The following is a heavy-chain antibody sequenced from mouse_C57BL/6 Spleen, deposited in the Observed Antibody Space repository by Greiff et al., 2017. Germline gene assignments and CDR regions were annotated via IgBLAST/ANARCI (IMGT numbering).Heavy chain of an antibody. CDR3: ARAGSSSSDY. V-gene: IGHV5-6*01. D-gene: IGHD1-1*01. CDR1: GFTFSSYG. CDR2: ISSGGSYT. J-gene: IGHJ2*01. Sequence: EVNVVESGGDLVKPGGSLKLSCAASGFTFSSYGMSWVRQTPDKRLEWVATISSGGSYTYYPDSVKGRFTISRDNAKNTLYLQMSSLKSEDTAMYYCARAGSSSSDYWGQGTTLTVSS.